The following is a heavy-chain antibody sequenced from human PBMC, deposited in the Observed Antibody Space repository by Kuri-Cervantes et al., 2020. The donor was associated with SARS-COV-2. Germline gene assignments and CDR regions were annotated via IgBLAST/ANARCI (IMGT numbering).Heavy chain of an antibody. D-gene: IGHD7-27*01. CDR3: ARIGELGIPDY. CDR2: ISSSSSQR. Sequence: GESLKISCAASGFTFSTYSMTWVRQAPGKGLEWVSSISSSSSQRYYVDSVKGRFTISRDNAKNSPYLQMNSLRAEDTAVYYCARIGELGIPDYWGQGTLVTVSS. CDR1: GFTFSTYS. V-gene: IGHV3-21*01. J-gene: IGHJ4*02.